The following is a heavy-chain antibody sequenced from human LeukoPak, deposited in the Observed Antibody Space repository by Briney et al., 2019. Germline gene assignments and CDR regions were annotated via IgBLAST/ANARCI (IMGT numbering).Heavy chain of an antibody. J-gene: IGHJ4*02. CDR3: AREEQHQRGRHFEY. CDR2: INPNSGT. Sequence: ASVKVSCKASGYTFSGYYIHWVRQGPGQGLEWMGWINPNSGTNYAQNFQGRVTMTRDTSFSTAYMELSRLRSDDTAVYYCAREEQHQRGRHFEYWGQGTLVTVSS. CDR1: GYTFSGYY. V-gene: IGHV1-2*02. D-gene: IGHD6-13*01.